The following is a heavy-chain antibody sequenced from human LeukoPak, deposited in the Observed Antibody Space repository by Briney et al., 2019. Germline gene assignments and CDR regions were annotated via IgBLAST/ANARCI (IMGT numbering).Heavy chain of an antibody. CDR1: GGSFSGYY. V-gene: IGHV4-34*01. CDR3: ARGRKAATLTTYDYVWGIGYYFDY. D-gene: IGHD3-16*01. CDR2: INHSGST. Sequence: SETLSLICAVYGGSFSGYYWSLIRQPPGKGLEWIGEINHSGSTNDNPSLKSRVTISVDTSKNQFSLKLSSVTAADTAVYYCARGRKAATLTTYDYVWGIGYYFDYWGRGTLVTVSS. J-gene: IGHJ4*02.